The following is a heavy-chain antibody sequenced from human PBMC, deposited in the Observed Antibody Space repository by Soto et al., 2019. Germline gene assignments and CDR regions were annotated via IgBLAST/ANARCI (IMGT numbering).Heavy chain of an antibody. CDR2: IKQDGSEK. CDR1: GFTFSSYW. Sequence: EVQLVESGGGLVQPGGSLRLSCAASGFTFSSYWMSWVRQAPGKGLEWVANIKQDGSEKYYVDSVKGRFTIFRDNAKNSLYLQMNSLRAEDTAVYYCARDRGYYDSSGYYYYYGMDVWGQGTTVTVSS. CDR3: ARDRGYYDSSGYYYYYGMDV. J-gene: IGHJ6*02. D-gene: IGHD3-22*01. V-gene: IGHV3-7*03.